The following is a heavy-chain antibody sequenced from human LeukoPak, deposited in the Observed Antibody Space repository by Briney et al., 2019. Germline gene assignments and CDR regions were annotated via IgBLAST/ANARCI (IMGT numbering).Heavy chain of an antibody. CDR2: ISGGGDST. J-gene: IGHJ4*02. V-gene: IGHV3-23*01. CDR1: GFSFSSYA. Sequence: GGSLRVSCVASGFSFSSYAMAWVRQAPGKGLEWVSVISGGGDSTYYADSVKGRFTNSRDNTKNTLYLQTNSLRAADTAVSDCARESPYFQYWGQGTLVTVSS. CDR3: ARESPYFQY.